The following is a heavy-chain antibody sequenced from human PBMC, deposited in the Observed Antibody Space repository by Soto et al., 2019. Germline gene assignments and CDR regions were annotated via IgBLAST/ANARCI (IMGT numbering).Heavy chain of an antibody. D-gene: IGHD3-10*01. CDR2: IYHSGST. J-gene: IGHJ4*02. Sequence: QLQLQESGSGLVKPSQTLSLTCAVSGGSISSGGYSWSWIRQPPGKGLEWIGYIYHSGSTYYNPSLKSRVTISVDRSKNQFPLKLSSVTAADTAVYYCARTSETYYYGSGSYSYFDYWGQGTLVTVSS. CDR3: ARTSETYYYGSGSYSYFDY. CDR1: GGSISSGGYS. V-gene: IGHV4-30-2*01.